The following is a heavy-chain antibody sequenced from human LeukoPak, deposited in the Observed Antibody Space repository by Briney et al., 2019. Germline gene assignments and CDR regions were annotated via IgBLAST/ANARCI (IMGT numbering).Heavy chain of an antibody. CDR1: GYTFTSYY. J-gene: IGHJ6*03. V-gene: IGHV1-46*01. Sequence: ASVPVSCKASGYTFTSYYMHWVRPAPAQGREWMGIINPSGGSTSYAQKYQGRVTMTRDTSTSTVYMELSRLRSEDTAVYYCAREPQLGFYYYYYMDVWGKGTTVTVSS. CDR2: INPSGGST. D-gene: IGHD1-1*01. CDR3: AREPQLGFYYYYYMDV.